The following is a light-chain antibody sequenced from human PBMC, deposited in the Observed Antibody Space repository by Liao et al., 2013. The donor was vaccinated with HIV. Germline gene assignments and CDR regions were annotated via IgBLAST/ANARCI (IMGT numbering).Light chain of an antibody. CDR1: KLGDKY. V-gene: IGLV3-1*01. J-gene: IGLJ2*01. Sequence: SYELTQPPSVSVSPGQTASITCSGDKLGDKYACWYHQKSGQSPVLVIFQDTKRPSGIPERFSGSSSGTTVTLTISGVQAEDEADYYCQSADSSGTVVFGGGTKLTVL. CDR3: QSADSSGTVV. CDR2: QDT.